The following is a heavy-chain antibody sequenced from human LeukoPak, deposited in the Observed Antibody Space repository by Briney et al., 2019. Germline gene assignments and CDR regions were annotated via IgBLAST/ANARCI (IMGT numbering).Heavy chain of an antibody. CDR3: ARMDIARYRDV. V-gene: IGHV4-30-4*08. CDR1: NGSINTGDYF. CDR2: MYYTGGT. Sequence: SSETLSLTCTVSNGSINTGDYFWTWVRQSPGKALEWIGHMYYTGGTYYNPFLKSRLTMSLDTSKNEFSLNLASVTAADSALYYCARMDIARYRDVWGKGTTVTVSS. D-gene: IGHD5-12*01. J-gene: IGHJ6*03.